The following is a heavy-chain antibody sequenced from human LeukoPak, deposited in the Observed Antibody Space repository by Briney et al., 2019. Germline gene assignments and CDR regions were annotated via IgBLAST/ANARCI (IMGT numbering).Heavy chain of an antibody. CDR3: ATVRGGCSSTTCYTGSCFGG. Sequence: GASVKVSCKASGYTFTGYYMHWVRQAPGQGLEWMGWINPNSGGTNYAQKFQGRVAMTRDTSISTAYMELSRLRSDDTAVYYCATVRGGCSSTTCYTGSCFGGWGQGIPVTVSS. V-gene: IGHV1-2*02. D-gene: IGHD2-2*02. CDR2: INPNSGGT. J-gene: IGHJ4*02. CDR1: GYTFTGYY.